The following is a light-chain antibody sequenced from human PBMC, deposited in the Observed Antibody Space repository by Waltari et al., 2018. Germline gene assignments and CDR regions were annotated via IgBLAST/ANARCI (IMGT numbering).Light chain of an antibody. CDR2: DVN. Sequence: QSVLSQPASLSGSPGQSITISCRGTSRDVGGYDYVSWYLQHPGQVPRLILYDVNNRPSGISSRFSGSKFGNLASLTISDVQPDDEADYYCASYVVGGARVFGGGTKLTVL. CDR3: ASYVVGGARV. V-gene: IGLV2-14*03. J-gene: IGLJ3*02. CDR1: SRDVGGYDY.